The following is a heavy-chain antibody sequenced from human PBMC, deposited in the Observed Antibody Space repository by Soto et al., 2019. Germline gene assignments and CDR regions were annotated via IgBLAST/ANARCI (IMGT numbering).Heavy chain of an antibody. V-gene: IGHV3-23*01. CDR3: EKELAIIGKGAFDM. CDR1: GFTFSSYA. CDR2: ISGGGGDST. Sequence: EVHLLESGGGLVQPGGSLTLSCAASGFTFSSYAMSWVRQAPGKGLEWVSAISGGGGDSTYYAGSVKGRLIISKDNSKNTLYLQMSSLRAEDTDVYYCEKELAIIGKGAFDMWGQGTMVTVSS. J-gene: IGHJ3*02.